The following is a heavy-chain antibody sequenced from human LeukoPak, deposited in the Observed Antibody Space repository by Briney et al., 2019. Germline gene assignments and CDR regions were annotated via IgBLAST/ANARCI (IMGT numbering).Heavy chain of an antibody. CDR3: AGDESGYIYLDAFDI. Sequence: GGSLRLSCAASGFTFSNAWMSWVRQAPGKGLEWVGRIKSKTDGGTTDYAAPVKSRFTISRDDSKNTLYLQMNSLKTEDTAVYYCAGDESGYIYLDAFDIWGQGTMVIVSS. V-gene: IGHV3-15*01. J-gene: IGHJ3*02. D-gene: IGHD5-18*01. CDR1: GFTFSNAW. CDR2: IKSKTDGGTT.